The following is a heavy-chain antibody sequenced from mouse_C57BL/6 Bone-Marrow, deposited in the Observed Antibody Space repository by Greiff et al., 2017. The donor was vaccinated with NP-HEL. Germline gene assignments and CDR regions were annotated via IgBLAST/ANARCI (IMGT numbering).Heavy chain of an antibody. D-gene: IGHD1-1*01. Sequence: VQLQQSGPGLVQPSQSLSITCTVSGFSLTSYGVHWVRQSPGKGLEWLGVIWSGGSTDYNAAFISRLSISKDNSKSQVFFKMNSLQADDTAIYYCARSRNYYGSSYCAMDYWGQGTSVTVSS. CDR3: ARSRNYYGSSYCAMDY. V-gene: IGHV2-2*01. J-gene: IGHJ4*01. CDR2: IWSGGST. CDR1: GFSLTSYG.